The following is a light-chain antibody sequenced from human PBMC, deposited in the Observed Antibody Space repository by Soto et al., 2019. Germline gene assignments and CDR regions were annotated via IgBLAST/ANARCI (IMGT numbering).Light chain of an antibody. Sequence: EIVLTQSPATLSLSPGERATLSCRASQSVDIYLAWYQQKPGQAPRLLIYDASNRATGIPARFSGSGSGTDFTLTISSLELEEFAVYYCQQRSSWPLTFGQGTKLEIK. V-gene: IGKV3-11*01. CDR3: QQRSSWPLT. CDR1: QSVDIY. CDR2: DAS. J-gene: IGKJ2*01.